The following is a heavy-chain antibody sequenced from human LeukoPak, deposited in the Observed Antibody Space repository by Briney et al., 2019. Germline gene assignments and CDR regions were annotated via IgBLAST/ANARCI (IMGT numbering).Heavy chain of an antibody. D-gene: IGHD2/OR15-2a*01. Sequence: ASVKVSCKASGYTFTGYYIHWVRQAPGQGLEWMGRINPNSGGTNYAQKFQGRVTVTGDTSISTAYMDLSRLTSDDTATYYCARVGPIYFNAFDIWGQGTMVTVSS. CDR1: GYTFTGYY. CDR3: ARVGPIYFNAFDI. CDR2: INPNSGGT. V-gene: IGHV1-2*06. J-gene: IGHJ3*02.